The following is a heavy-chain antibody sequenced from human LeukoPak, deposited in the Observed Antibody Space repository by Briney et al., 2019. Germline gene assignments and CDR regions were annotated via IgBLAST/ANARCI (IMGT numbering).Heavy chain of an antibody. D-gene: IGHD3-10*01. CDR1: GFTFTHYN. CDR3: AKGVLWFDP. CDR2: ITGSSTTK. Sequence: GGSLRLSCAASGFTFTHYNMNWVRQAPGKGLEWVSYITGSSTTKYYADSVKGRFTISRDNSKNTLYLQMNSLRAEDTAVYYCAKGVLWFDPWGQGTLVTVSS. J-gene: IGHJ5*02. V-gene: IGHV3-48*01.